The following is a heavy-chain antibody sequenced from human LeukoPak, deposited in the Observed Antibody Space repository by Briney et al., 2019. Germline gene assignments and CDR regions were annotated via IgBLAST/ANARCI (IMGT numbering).Heavy chain of an antibody. Sequence: GGSLRLSCAASGFTFSSYSMNWVRQAPGKGLEWVSSISSSSSYIYYADSVKGRFTISRDNAKNTLYLQMNSLTAEDTAVYYCARRYCTGGSCYADYWGQGTLVTVSS. J-gene: IGHJ4*02. CDR3: ARRYCTGGSCYADY. V-gene: IGHV3-21*01. CDR2: ISSSSSYI. CDR1: GFTFSSYS. D-gene: IGHD2-15*01.